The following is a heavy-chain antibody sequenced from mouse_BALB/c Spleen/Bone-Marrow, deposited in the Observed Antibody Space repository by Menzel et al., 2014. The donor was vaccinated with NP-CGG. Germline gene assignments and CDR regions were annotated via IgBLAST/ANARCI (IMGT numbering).Heavy chain of an antibody. V-gene: IGHV3-5*02. CDR1: GISITTGNYR. CDR3: ARFYGNYFDY. Sequence: EVKLQESGPGLVKPSQTVSLTCTVTGISITTGNYRWSWIRQFPGNKLEWIGYIYYSGTITYNPSLTSRTTITRDTSKNQFFLEMNSSTAEDTATYYCARFYGNYFDYWGQGTTLTVSS. J-gene: IGHJ2*01. D-gene: IGHD2-1*01. CDR2: IYYSGTI.